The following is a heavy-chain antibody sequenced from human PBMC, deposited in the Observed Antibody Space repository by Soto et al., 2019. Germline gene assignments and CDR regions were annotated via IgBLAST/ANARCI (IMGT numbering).Heavy chain of an antibody. CDR2: IYYSGST. D-gene: IGHD5-18*01. CDR3: ARNPVDTYMFNWFDP. CDR1: GGSVSSGDYY. Sequence: SETLSLTCTVSGGSVSSGDYYWSWIRHPPGKGLEWIGYIYYSGSTNYNPSLKSRVSISLDTSKNQFSLRLTSVTAADTAVYYCARNPVDTYMFNWFDPWGQGTLVTVSS. J-gene: IGHJ5*02. V-gene: IGHV4-61*08.